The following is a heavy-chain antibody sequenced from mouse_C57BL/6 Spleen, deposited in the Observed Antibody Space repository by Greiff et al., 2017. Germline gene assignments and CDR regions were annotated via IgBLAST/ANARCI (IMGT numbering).Heavy chain of an antibody. V-gene: IGHV1-64*01. Sequence: VQLQQPGAELVKPGASVKLSCKASGYTFTSYWMHWVKQRPGQGLEWIGMIHPNSGSTNYNEKFKSKATLTVDKSSSTAYMQLSSLTSEDSAVYYSATYGNYPAWFAYWGQGTLVTVSA. D-gene: IGHD2-1*01. CDR3: ATYGNYPAWFAY. CDR2: IHPNSGST. CDR1: GYTFTSYW. J-gene: IGHJ3*01.